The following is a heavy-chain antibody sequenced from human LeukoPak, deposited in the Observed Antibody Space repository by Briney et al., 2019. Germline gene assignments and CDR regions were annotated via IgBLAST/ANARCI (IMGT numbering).Heavy chain of an antibody. J-gene: IGHJ4*02. D-gene: IGHD1-26*01. V-gene: IGHV5-51*01. CDR2: IWPGDSDT. CDR1: GYSFTSYW. Sequence: EESLKISCKGSGYSFTSYWMSWVRQMPEKSLEWTGIIWPGDSDTRYSASFQGQVTISADKSNSTAYLQWSSLKASDTAMYYCARRYSGSYYPEYFDYWGQGTLVTVSS. CDR3: ARRYSGSYYPEYFDY.